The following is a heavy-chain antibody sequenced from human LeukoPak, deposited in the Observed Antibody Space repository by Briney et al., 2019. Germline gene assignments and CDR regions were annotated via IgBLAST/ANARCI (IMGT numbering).Heavy chain of an antibody. J-gene: IGHJ4*02. CDR2: ISGRGGST. Sequence: GGSLRLSCAASGFTFTSYAMSWVRQAPGKGLGWVSTISGRGGSTNYADSVKGRFTISRDNSKNTLYLQMNSLRAEDTAVYYCATLVSYYNLDYWGQGTLVTVSS. V-gene: IGHV3-23*01. D-gene: IGHD3-10*01. CDR1: GFTFTSYA. CDR3: ATLVSYYNLDY.